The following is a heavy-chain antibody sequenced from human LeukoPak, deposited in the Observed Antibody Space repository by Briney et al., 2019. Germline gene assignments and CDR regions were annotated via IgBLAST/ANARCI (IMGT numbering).Heavy chain of an antibody. D-gene: IGHD1-1*01. Sequence: GRSLRLSCAASGFTSSGHGMHWVRQAPGQGLEWVAVMSYDGSNKYYADSVKGRFTISRDNSKNTLSLQMDSLRREDTAMYYCAKGRSGTTKGVFYIWGQGTMVTVS. J-gene: IGHJ3*02. CDR1: GFTSSGHG. CDR3: AKGRSGTTKGVFYI. CDR2: MSYDGSNK. V-gene: IGHV3-30*18.